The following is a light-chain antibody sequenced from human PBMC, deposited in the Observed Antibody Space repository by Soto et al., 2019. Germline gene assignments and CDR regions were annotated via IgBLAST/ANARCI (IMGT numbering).Light chain of an antibody. CDR2: GAS. CDR1: QSVSSSY. CDR3: QQYGSAPYT. J-gene: IGKJ2*01. Sequence: EIVLTQSPGTLSLSPGERATLSCRASQSVSSSYLAWYRQKPGQAPRLLIYGASSRATGIPDRLSGSGSGKDFTLTISRMEPEDFAVYYCQQYGSAPYTFGQGTKREIK. V-gene: IGKV3-20*01.